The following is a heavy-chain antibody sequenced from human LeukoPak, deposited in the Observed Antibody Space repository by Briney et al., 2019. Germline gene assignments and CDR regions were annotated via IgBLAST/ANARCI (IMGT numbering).Heavy chain of an antibody. D-gene: IGHD3-16*02. CDR1: GYTFTSYA. V-gene: IGHV7-4-1*02. CDR2: INTNTGDP. Sequence: ASVKVSCTASGYTFTSYAMNWVRQAPGQGLEWMGWINTNTGDPTYAQGFTGRFVFSLDTSVSTAYLQISSLKAEDTAVYYCARPYPQDYDYVWGSYRYYFDYWGQGTLVTVSS. J-gene: IGHJ4*02. CDR3: ARPYPQDYDYVWGSYRYYFDY.